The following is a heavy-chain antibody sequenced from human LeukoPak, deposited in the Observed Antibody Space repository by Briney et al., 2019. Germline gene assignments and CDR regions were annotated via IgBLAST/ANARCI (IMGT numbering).Heavy chain of an antibody. Sequence: GASVKVSCKASGYTFTGYYMHWVRQAPGQGLEWMGWINPNSGGTNYAQKFQGRVTMTRDTSISTAYMELSRLRSEDTAVYYCARGGAWGWFGSYWDSKPQNNWFDPWGQGTLVTVSS. CDR3: ARGGAWGWFGSYWDSKPQNNWFDP. V-gene: IGHV1-2*02. D-gene: IGHD3-10*01. J-gene: IGHJ5*02. CDR1: GYTFTGYY. CDR2: INPNSGGT.